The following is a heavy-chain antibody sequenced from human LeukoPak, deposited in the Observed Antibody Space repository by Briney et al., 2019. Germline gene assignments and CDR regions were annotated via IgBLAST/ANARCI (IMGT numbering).Heavy chain of an antibody. V-gene: IGHV3-23*01. J-gene: IGHJ4*02. CDR2: ISGGGDAT. CDR1: DFSFITYA. D-gene: IGHD3-10*01. CDR3: ARDSSMLRGPLVIYYFDF. Sequence: GRSLRLSCAASDFSFITYAMSWVRQAPGKGLEWVSTISGGGDATYYADSVKGRFTISRDNSKNTLYLQMNSLRVEDTAVYYCARDSSMLRGPLVIYYFDFWGQGTLVTVSS.